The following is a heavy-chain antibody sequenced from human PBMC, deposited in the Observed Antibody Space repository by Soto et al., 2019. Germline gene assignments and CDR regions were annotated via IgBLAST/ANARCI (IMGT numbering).Heavy chain of an antibody. V-gene: IGHV3-33*01. CDR1: GFTFSSYG. CDR2: IWYDGSNK. J-gene: IGHJ6*02. Sequence: GGSLRLSCAASGFTFSSYGMHWVRQAQGKGLEWVAVIWYDGSNKYYADSVKGRFTISRDNSKNTLYLQMNSLRAEDTAVYYCAREQMATIVPHYYGMDVWGQGTTVTVSS. CDR3: AREQMATIVPHYYGMDV. D-gene: IGHD5-12*01.